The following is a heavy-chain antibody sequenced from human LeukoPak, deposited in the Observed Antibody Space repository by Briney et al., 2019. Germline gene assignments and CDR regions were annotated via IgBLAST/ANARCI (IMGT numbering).Heavy chain of an antibody. CDR2: ISAYNGNT. J-gene: IGHJ4*02. CDR3: ARGLGGTYYDFWSGDDY. Sequence: ASVKVSCKASGYTFTSYGISWARQAPGQGLEWMGWISAYNGNTNYAQKLQGRVTMTTDTSTSTAYMELRSLRSDDTAVYYCARGLGGTYYDFWSGDDYWGQGTLVTVSS. V-gene: IGHV1-18*01. D-gene: IGHD3-3*01. CDR1: GYTFTSYG.